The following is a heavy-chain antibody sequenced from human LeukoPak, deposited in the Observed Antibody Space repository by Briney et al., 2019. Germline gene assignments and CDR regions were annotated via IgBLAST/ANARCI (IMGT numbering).Heavy chain of an antibody. Sequence: GGSRRLSCAASGFTFSNYAMSWVRQPPGQGLEWVSSISGSGGSTYNADSVKGRFTISRDNSKNTLYLQMSSLRAEDTAVYYCAKGYYDYVWGSYDWGQGTLVTVSS. CDR2: ISGSGGST. D-gene: IGHD3-16*01. CDR1: GFTFSNYA. V-gene: IGHV3-23*01. CDR3: AKGYYDYVWGSYD. J-gene: IGHJ4*02.